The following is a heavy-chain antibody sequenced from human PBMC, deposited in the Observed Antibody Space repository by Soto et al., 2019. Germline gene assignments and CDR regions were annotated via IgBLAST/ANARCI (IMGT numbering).Heavy chain of an antibody. D-gene: IGHD6-13*01. V-gene: IGHV1-2*04. CDR1: GYTFTGYY. CDR2: INADSGGT. J-gene: IGHJ5*01. Sequence: ASVKVSCKASGYTFTGYYMHWVRQAPGQGLEWMGWINADSGGTNYAQKFQGWVTMTRDTSISTAYMELSRLRSDDTAVYYVATELGRAAAGGYPGNCFDSWGQGTLITVAS. CDR3: ATELGRAAAGGYPGNCFDS.